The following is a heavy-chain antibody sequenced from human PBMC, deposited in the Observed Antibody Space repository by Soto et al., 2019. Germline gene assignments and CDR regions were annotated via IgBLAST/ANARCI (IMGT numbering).Heavy chain of an antibody. CDR1: GGSISRTNW. CDR2: IYHSGTT. J-gene: IGHJ4*02. V-gene: IGHV4-4*02. Sequence: QVQLQESGPGLVKPSGTLSLTCAVSGGSISRTNWWSWVRQPPGEGLEWIEEIYHSGTTNYNPSLESRVTISMDASKNPLPLRLGSVTAADTAVYFCARHIAVPTTRGFDYWGQGTLVTVSS. CDR3: ARHIAVPTTRGFDY. D-gene: IGHD2-15*01.